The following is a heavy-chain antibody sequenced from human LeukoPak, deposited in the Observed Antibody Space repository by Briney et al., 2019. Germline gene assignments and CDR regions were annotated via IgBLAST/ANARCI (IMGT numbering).Heavy chain of an antibody. V-gene: IGHV4-39*01. CDR2: IYYSGST. Sequence: SETLSLTCTVSGGSISSSSYYWGWIRQPPWKGLEWIGSIYYSGSTYYNPSLKSRVTISVDTSKNQFSLKLSSVTAADTAVYYCARRILAVAGTFDPWGQGTLVTVSS. J-gene: IGHJ5*02. CDR1: GGSISSSSYY. D-gene: IGHD6-19*01. CDR3: ARRILAVAGTFDP.